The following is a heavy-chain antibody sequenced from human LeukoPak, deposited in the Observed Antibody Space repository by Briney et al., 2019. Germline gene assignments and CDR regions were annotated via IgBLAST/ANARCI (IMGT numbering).Heavy chain of an antibody. CDR1: GFTFSSYA. CDR2: ISGSGGST. Sequence: PGGSPRLSCAASGFTFSSYAMSWVRQAPGKGLEWVSAISGSGGSTYYADSVKGRFTIARDNSKNTLYLQMNSLRAEDTAVYYCAKSVFDIVVVVAANYYYGMDVWGQGTTVTVSS. J-gene: IGHJ6*02. CDR3: AKSVFDIVVVVAANYYYGMDV. V-gene: IGHV3-23*01. D-gene: IGHD2-15*01.